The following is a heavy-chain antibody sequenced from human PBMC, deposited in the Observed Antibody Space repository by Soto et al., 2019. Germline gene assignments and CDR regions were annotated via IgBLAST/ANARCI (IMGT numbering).Heavy chain of an antibody. CDR2: INWNSGKV. V-gene: IGHV3-9*01. CDR3: AKAGCSDANCHFWALES. CDR1: GFKFEDYA. D-gene: IGHD6-19*01. Sequence: EMQLVESRGGLVPPGRSLRLSCAGFGFKFEDYAMHWVRQVPGKGLEWVSYINWNSGKVKYADSVKGRFTISRDNAKNSLYLHMTSLKSADTALYYCAKAGCSDANCHFWALESWGQGTLVSVSS. J-gene: IGHJ4*02.